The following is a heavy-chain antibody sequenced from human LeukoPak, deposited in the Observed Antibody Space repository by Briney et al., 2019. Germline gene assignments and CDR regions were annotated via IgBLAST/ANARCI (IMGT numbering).Heavy chain of an antibody. CDR2: ISSSSSYI. CDR1: GFTFSSYS. J-gene: IGHJ4*02. D-gene: IGHD6-13*01. V-gene: IGHV3-21*01. CDR3: ARDRIAAAGTVIDY. Sequence: PGGSLRLSCAASGFTFSSYSMNWVRQAPGKGLEWVSTISSSSSYIYYADSVKGRFTISRDNAKNSLYLQMNSLRAEDTAVYYCARDRIAAAGTVIDYWGQGTLVTVSS.